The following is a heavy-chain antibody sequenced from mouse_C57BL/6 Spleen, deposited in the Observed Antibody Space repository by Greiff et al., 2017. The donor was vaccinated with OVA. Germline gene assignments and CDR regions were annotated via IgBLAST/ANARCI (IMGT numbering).Heavy chain of an antibody. CDR3: ARHYSNPYWYFDV. J-gene: IGHJ1*03. CDR1: GYTFTSYW. CDR2: IDPSDSYT. Sequence: QVQLQQSGAELVMPGASVKLSCKASGYTFTSYWMHWVKQRPGQGLEWIGEIDPSDSYTNYNQKFKGKSTLTVDKSSSTAYMQLSSLTSEDSAVYYCARHYSNPYWYFDVWGTGTTVTVSS. V-gene: IGHV1-69*01. D-gene: IGHD2-5*01.